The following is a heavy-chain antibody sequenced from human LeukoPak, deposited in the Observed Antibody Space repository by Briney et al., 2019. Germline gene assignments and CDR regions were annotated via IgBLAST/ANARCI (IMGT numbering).Heavy chain of an antibody. J-gene: IGHJ6*02. V-gene: IGHV4-39*07. Sequence: SETLSLTCTVSGGSISSSSYYWGWIRQPPGKGLEWIGSIYYSGSTYYNPSLKSRVTISVDTSKNQFSLKLSSVTAADTAVYYCARDCVDTAMVTYYYYYGMDVWGQGTTVTVSS. D-gene: IGHD5-18*01. CDR2: IYYSGST. CDR1: GGSISSSSYY. CDR3: ARDCVDTAMVTYYYYYGMDV.